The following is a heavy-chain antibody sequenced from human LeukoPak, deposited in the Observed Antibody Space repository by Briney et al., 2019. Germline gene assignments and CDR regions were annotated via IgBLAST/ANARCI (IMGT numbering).Heavy chain of an antibody. Sequence: SETLSLTCAVYGGSFSGYYWSWIRQPPGKGLEWIGEINHSGSTDYNPSLKSRVTISVDTSKNQFSLKLSSVTAADTAVYYCARGRGTVTKENYFDYWGQGTLVTVSS. J-gene: IGHJ4*02. CDR2: INHSGST. D-gene: IGHD4-4*01. CDR3: ARGRGTVTKENYFDY. CDR1: GGSFSGYY. V-gene: IGHV4-34*01.